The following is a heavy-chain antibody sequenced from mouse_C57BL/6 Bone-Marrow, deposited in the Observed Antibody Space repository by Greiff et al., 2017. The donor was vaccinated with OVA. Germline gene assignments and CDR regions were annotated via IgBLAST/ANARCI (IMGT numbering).Heavy chain of an antibody. CDR1: GFTFSDAW. V-gene: IGHV6-6*01. D-gene: IGHD1-1*01. CDR3: TRALLDYGSSYDWYFDV. CDR2: IRNKANNHAT. J-gene: IGHJ1*03. Sequence: PGGSMKLSCAASGFTFSDAWMDWVRQSPEKGLEWVAEIRNKANNHATYYAESVKGRFTISRDDSKSSVYLQMNSLRAEDTGIYYCTRALLDYGSSYDWYFDVWGTGTTVTVSS.